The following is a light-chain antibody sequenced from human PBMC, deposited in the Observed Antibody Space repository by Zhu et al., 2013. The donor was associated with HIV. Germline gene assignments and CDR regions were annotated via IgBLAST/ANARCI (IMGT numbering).Light chain of an antibody. CDR3: QVWDSSSDHVV. Sequence: SYVLTQPPSVSVAPGKTASITCGGSNIGSKTVHWYQQKPGQAPVLVVYDDSDRPSGIPERFSGSNSGNTATLTISRVDAGDEADYYCQVWDSSSDHVVFGGGTKLTVL. CDR2: DDS. J-gene: IGLJ2*01. V-gene: IGLV3-21*03. CDR1: NIGSKT.